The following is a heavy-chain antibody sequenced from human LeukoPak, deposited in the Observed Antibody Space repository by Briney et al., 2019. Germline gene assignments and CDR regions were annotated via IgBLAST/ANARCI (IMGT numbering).Heavy chain of an antibody. CDR3: ARLYGGSSQFLLDY. J-gene: IGHJ4*02. D-gene: IGHD3-10*01. CDR2: IYTSGST. Sequence: PSETLSLTCTVSGGSISSYYWSWIRQPPGEGLEWIGYIYTSGSTNYSPPLKSRVTIPVDTSKNQISLKLSSVNAADTAVYYCARLYGGSSQFLLDYWGQGTLVTVSS. V-gene: IGHV4-4*09. CDR1: GGSISSYY.